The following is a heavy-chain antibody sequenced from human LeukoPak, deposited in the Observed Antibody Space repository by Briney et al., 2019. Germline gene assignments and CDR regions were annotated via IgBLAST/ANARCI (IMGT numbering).Heavy chain of an antibody. CDR2: ISYDGSNK. Sequence: GRSLRLSCAASGFTFSSYAMHWVRQAPGKGLEWVAVISYDGSNKYYADSVKGRFTISRDNSKNTLYLQMNSLRAEDAAVYYCAKDGGIAAAGPAWGQGTLVTVSS. V-gene: IGHV3-30-3*01. CDR3: AKDGGIAAAGPA. J-gene: IGHJ4*02. CDR1: GFTFSSYA. D-gene: IGHD6-13*01.